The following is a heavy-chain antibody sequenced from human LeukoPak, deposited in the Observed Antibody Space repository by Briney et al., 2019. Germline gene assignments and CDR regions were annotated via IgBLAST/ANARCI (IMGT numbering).Heavy chain of an antibody. Sequence: WGSLTLSCAASGFTFRTFSMNWVRQAPGKGLEWLSYISSGSSPIYYADSVKGRFTISRDDAQNLVYLQMNSLRAEDTAVYYCTYLRTPNYTDEWLDPGGQGALVTVS. CDR1: GFTFRTFS. D-gene: IGHD5-24*01. CDR2: ISSGSSPI. J-gene: IGHJ5*02. CDR3: TYLRTPNYTDEWLDP. V-gene: IGHV3-48*04.